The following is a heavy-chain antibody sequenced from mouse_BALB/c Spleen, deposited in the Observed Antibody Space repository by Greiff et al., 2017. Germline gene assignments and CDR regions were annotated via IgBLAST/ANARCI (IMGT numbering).Heavy chain of an antibody. Sequence: QVQLQQSAAELARPGASVKMSCKASGYSFTSDTMHWVKQRFGQGLVWSGYIIPSSGYTEYNQKFKDKTTLTADKSSSTAYMQLSNLTSEDSAVYYCARPEADYYFDYWGQGTTLTVAS. CDR1: GYSFTSDT. CDR3: ARPEADYYFDY. CDR2: IIPSSGYT. J-gene: IGHJ2*01. V-gene: IGHV1-4*02.